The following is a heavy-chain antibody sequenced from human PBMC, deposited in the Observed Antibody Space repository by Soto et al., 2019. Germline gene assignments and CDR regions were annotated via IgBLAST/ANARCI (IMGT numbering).Heavy chain of an antibody. CDR3: ASIHDYSNYYDYYYYYGMDV. V-gene: IGHV1-8*01. CDR1: GYTFTSYD. J-gene: IGHJ6*02. Sequence: ASVKVSCKASGYTFTSYDINWVRQATGQGLEWMGWMNPNSGNTGYAQKFQGRVTMTRNTSISTAYMELSSLRSEDTAVYYCASIHDYSNYYDYYYYYGMDVWGQGTTVTASS. CDR2: MNPNSGNT. D-gene: IGHD4-4*01.